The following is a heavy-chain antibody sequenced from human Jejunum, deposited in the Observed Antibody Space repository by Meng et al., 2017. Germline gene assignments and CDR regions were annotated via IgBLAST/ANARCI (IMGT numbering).Heavy chain of an antibody. Sequence: VQLVQSGSKLKKPGASVKVSGTACGYTFTSYGMDWVRQAPGQGVEWMGWINSTTGNPTYAQGFTGRFVFSLDTSVSTAYLQISSLKAEDTAMYYCAREASAGYWGQGTLVTVSS. V-gene: IGHV7-4-1*02. D-gene: IGHD1-26*01. CDR1: GYTFTSYG. CDR2: INSTTGNP. J-gene: IGHJ4*02. CDR3: AREASAGY.